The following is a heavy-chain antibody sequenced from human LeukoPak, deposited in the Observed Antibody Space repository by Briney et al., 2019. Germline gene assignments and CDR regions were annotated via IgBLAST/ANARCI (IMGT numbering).Heavy chain of an antibody. Sequence: GGSLRLSCAASGFTFISYSMNWVRQAPGKGLEWVPSISSSSSYIYYADSVKGRFTIARDNAKNSLYLQMNSLRAEDTAVYYCARPKDYCSSTSCYSYYFYYMDVWGKRTTVTVSS. CDR3: ARPKDYCSSTSCYSYYFYYMDV. J-gene: IGHJ6*03. V-gene: IGHV3-21*01. D-gene: IGHD2-2*01. CDR1: GFTFISYS. CDR2: ISSSSSYI.